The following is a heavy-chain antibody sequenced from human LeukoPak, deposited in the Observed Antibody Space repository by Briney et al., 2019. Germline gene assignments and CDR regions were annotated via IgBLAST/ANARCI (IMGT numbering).Heavy chain of an antibody. V-gene: IGHV3-9*01. CDR1: GFTFDDYA. CDR2: ISWNSGSI. Sequence: PGRSLRLSCAASGFTFDDYAMHWVRQAPGKGLEWVSGISWNSGSIGYADSVKGRLTISRDNAKNSLYLQMNSLRAEDTALYYCAKASGSSWYVPLDYWGQGTLVTVSS. D-gene: IGHD6-13*01. CDR3: AKASGSSWYVPLDY. J-gene: IGHJ4*02.